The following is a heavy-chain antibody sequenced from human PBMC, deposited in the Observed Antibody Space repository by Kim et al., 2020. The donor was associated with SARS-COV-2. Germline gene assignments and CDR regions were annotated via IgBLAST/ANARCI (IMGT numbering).Heavy chain of an antibody. D-gene: IGHD1-26*01. CDR3: XKDLWEGDGGNQVDY. CDR2: ISYDGSNK. CDR1: GFTFSSYG. Sequence: GGSLRLSCAASGFTFSSYGMHWVRQAPGKGLEWVAVISYDGSNKYYADSVKGRFNISRDNSKNTLFLNMNSLRPDDTALYDCXKDLWEGDGGNQVDYWGQGALVXVSS. V-gene: IGHV3-30*18. J-gene: IGHJ4*02.